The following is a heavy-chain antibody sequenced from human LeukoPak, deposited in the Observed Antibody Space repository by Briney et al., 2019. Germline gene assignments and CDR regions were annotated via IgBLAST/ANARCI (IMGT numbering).Heavy chain of an antibody. J-gene: IGHJ4*02. Sequence: GGSLRLSCAASGFTFSDYWMHWVRQAPGKGLVWVSRIDSDGSSTNYADSVEGRFTISRDNAKNTLYLQMNSLRAEDTAVYYCARTSGGIDYWGQGTLVTVSS. D-gene: IGHD1-26*01. CDR3: ARTSGGIDY. CDR2: IDSDGSST. CDR1: GFTFSDYW. V-gene: IGHV3-74*01.